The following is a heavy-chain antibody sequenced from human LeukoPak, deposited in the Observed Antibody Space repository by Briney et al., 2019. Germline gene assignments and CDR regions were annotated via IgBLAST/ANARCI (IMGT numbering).Heavy chain of an antibody. Sequence: GGSLRLCCAASGFTFSSYGMSWVRQAPGQGLEWVSAISGSGGSTYYADSVKGRFTISRDNVKNSLYLQMSSLRAEDTAVYFCARDSRVSIAARDYWGQGILVTVSS. CDR1: GFTFSSYG. CDR2: ISGSGGST. J-gene: IGHJ4*02. V-gene: IGHV3-23*01. CDR3: ARDSRVSIAARDY. D-gene: IGHD6-6*01.